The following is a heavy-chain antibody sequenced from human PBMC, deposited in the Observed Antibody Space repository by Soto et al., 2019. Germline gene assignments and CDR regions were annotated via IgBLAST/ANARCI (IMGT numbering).Heavy chain of an antibody. V-gene: IGHV3-48*02. Sequence: GGSLRLSCAASGFTFSSYSMNWVRQAPGKGLEWVSYISSSSTIYYADSVKGRFTISRDNAKNSLYLQMNSLRDEDTAVYYCARDDFGYDYVWGSYPPFDYWGQGTLVTVSS. CDR3: ARDDFGYDYVWGSYPPFDY. CDR2: ISSSSTI. D-gene: IGHD3-16*02. J-gene: IGHJ4*02. CDR1: GFTFSSYS.